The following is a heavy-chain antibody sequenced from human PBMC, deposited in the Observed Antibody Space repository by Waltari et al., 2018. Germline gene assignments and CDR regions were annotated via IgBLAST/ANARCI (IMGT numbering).Heavy chain of an antibody. CDR2: INHSGST. J-gene: IGHJ4*02. V-gene: IGHV4-34*01. Sequence: QVQLQQWGAGLLKPSETLSLTCAVAGGSFRGYYWSWIRQPPGKGLEWIGEINHSGSTNYNPSLKSRVTISVDTSKNQFSLKLSSVTAADTAVYYCARGSSWYSYYFDYWGQGTLVTVSS. D-gene: IGHD6-13*01. CDR3: ARGSSWYSYYFDY. CDR1: GGSFRGYY.